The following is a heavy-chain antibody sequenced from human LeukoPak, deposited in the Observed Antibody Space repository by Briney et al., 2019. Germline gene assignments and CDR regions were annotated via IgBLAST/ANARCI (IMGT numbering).Heavy chain of an antibody. CDR1: GGSINSYY. V-gene: IGHV4-59*01. CDR2: IYYSGST. J-gene: IGHJ6*02. CDR3: ARVGGTNFYYYGMDV. Sequence: SETLSLTCTVSGGSINSYYWSWIRQPPGKGLEWIGYIYYSGSTNYNPSLKSRVTISVDTSKNQFSLKLSSVTVADTAVYYCARVGGTNFYYYGMDVWGQGTTVTVSS. D-gene: IGHD1-26*01.